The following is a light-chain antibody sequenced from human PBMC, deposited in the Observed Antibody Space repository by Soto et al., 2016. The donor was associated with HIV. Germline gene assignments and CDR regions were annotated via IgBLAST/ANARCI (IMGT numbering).Light chain of an antibody. CDR1: SLKKYY. J-gene: IGLJ2*01. CDR3: QVWDSSSDHRV. Sequence: SSELTQDPAVSVALGQTVRITCQGDSLKKYYATWYQQKPGQAPVLVVYAKNKRPSGIPDRFSGSNSGNTAILTISRVEAGDEADYYCQVWDSSSDHRVFGGGTKLTVL. CDR2: AKN. V-gene: IGLV3-19*01.